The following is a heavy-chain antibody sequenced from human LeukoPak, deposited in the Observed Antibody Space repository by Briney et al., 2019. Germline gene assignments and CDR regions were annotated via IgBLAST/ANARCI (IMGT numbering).Heavy chain of an antibody. D-gene: IGHD3-10*01. CDR3: ASSYHYGSGENWFDP. Sequence: ETLSLTCTVSGGSISSYYWSWIRQPPGKGLEWIGYIYYSGSTNYNPSLKSRVTISVDTSKNQFSLKLSSVTAADTAVYYCASSYHYGSGENWFDPWGQGTLVTVSS. V-gene: IGHV4-59*01. J-gene: IGHJ5*02. CDR1: GGSISSYY. CDR2: IYYSGST.